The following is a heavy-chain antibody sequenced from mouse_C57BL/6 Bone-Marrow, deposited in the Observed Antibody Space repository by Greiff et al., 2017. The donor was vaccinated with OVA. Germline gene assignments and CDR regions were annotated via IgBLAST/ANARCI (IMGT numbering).Heavy chain of an antibody. V-gene: IGHV1-50*01. CDR2: IDPSDSYT. Sequence: QVQLKQPGAELVKPGASVKLSCKASGYTFTSYWMQWVKQRPGQGLEWIGEIDPSDSYTNYNQKVKGKATLTVDTSSSTAYMQLSSLTSEDSAVYYCARKGYHMDDWGQGTSVTVSS. CDR3: ARKGYHMDD. J-gene: IGHJ4*01. CDR1: GYTFTSYW. D-gene: IGHD2-14*01.